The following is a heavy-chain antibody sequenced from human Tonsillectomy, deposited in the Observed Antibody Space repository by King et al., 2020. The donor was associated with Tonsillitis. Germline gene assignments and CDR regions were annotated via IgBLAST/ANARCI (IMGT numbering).Heavy chain of an antibody. Sequence: HVQLQQWGAGLLKPSETLSLTCAVYGGSFSDYYWTWIRQPPGKGLEWIGEVSHSGSTNYNPSLKSRVTISVDTSKNQFSLKLTSVTAAETAVYYCARDPHGPFDYWGQGTLVTVSS. J-gene: IGHJ4*02. CDR3: ARDPHGPFDY. CDR2: VSHSGST. CDR1: GGSFSDYY. V-gene: IGHV4-34*01.